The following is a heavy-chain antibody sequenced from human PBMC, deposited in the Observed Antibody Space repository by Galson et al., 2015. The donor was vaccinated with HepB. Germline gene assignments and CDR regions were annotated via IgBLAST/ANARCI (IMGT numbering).Heavy chain of an antibody. Sequence: SLRLSCAASGFTFSSYAVSWVRRAPGKGLEWVSGISGSGGNTYYADSVKGRSTISRDKSKDTVYLQMSSLRADDTAVYYCARDSGYVSGWYAGRRGFDYWGQGTLVTVSS. J-gene: IGHJ4*02. V-gene: IGHV3-23*01. CDR2: ISGSGGNT. CDR3: ARDSGYVSGWYAGRRGFDY. D-gene: IGHD6-19*01. CDR1: GFTFSSYA.